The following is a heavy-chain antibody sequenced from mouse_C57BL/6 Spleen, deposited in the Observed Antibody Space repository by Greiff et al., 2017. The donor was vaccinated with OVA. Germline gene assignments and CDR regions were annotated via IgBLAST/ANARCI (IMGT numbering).Heavy chain of an antibody. CDR1: GYTFTSYW. Sequence: QVQLQQPGAELVKPGASVKVSCKASGYTFTSYWMHWVKQRPGQGLEWIGRIHPSDSDTNYNQKFKGKATLTVDKSSSTAYMQLSSLTSEDSAVYYCAIHYYGSSSFAYWGQGTLVTVSA. V-gene: IGHV1-74*01. CDR3: AIHYYGSSSFAY. D-gene: IGHD1-1*01. J-gene: IGHJ3*01. CDR2: IHPSDSDT.